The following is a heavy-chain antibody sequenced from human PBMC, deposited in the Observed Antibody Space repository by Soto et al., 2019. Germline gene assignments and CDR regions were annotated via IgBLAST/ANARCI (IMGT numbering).Heavy chain of an antibody. Sequence: EMQLLESGGGLVQPGGSLRLFCAASGFTLTNYAMTWVRQAPGKGLEWVSTITPTGATFYGDTVKGRFTISRDNSRSTVFLQMNSLRAEDTAMYYCARTDKFNSQSSGWANRFDYWGQGTLVTVSS. V-gene: IGHV3-23*01. CDR3: ARTDKFNSQSSGWANRFDY. CDR1: GFTLTNYA. J-gene: IGHJ4*02. CDR2: ITPTGAT. D-gene: IGHD6-19*01.